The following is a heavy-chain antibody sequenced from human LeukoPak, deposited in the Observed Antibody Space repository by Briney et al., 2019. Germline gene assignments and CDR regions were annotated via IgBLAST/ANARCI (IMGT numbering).Heavy chain of an antibody. J-gene: IGHJ4*02. CDR1: GYTFTSYD. V-gene: IGHV1-8*01. CDR2: LNPNSGNT. Sequence: ASVKVSCKASGYTFTSYDISWVRQATGQGLEWMGWLNPNSGNTGYARKFQGRVTMTRNTSISTAYMELTSLRSEDTAVYFCASRYGSGSQYFDYWGQGTLVTVSS. D-gene: IGHD3-10*01. CDR3: ASRYGSGSQYFDY.